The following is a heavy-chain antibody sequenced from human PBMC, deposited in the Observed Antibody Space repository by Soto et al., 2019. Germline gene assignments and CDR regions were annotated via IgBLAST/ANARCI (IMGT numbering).Heavy chain of an antibody. J-gene: IGHJ4*02. V-gene: IGHV3-15*07. CDR2: IKSKTDGGTT. CDR1: GFTFSNAW. CDR3: TPGVIRDSIDY. Sequence: EVQLVESGGGLVKPGGSLRLSCAASGFTFSNAWMNWVRQAPGKGLEWVGRIKSKTDGGTTDYAAPVKGRFTISRDDSKPALYLQINRLKTEATAVYYCTPGVIRDSIDYRGQGTLVTVSS. D-gene: IGHD3-16*02.